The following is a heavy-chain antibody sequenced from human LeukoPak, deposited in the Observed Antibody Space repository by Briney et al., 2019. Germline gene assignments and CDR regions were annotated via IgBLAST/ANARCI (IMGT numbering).Heavy chain of an antibody. V-gene: IGHV3-48*04. D-gene: IGHD5-18*01. CDR3: ARKGGYGLDFDY. CDR1: GFTFSNYN. Sequence: GGSLRLSCAASGFTFSNYNMNWVRQAPGKGLEWVSYISSSGSTIYYAEFVKGRFTISRDNAKNSLYLQMNSLRAEDTAVYYCARKGGYGLDFDYWGQGTLVTVSS. J-gene: IGHJ4*02. CDR2: ISSSGSTI.